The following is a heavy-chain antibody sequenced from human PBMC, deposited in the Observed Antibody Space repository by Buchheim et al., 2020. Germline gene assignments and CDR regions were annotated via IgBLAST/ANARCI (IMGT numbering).Heavy chain of an antibody. CDR2: ISYDGSNK. Sequence: QVQLVKSGGGVVQPGRSLRLSCAASGFTFSSYAMHWVRQAPGKGLEWVAVISYDGSNKYYADSVKGRFTISRDNSKNTLYLQMNSLRAEDTAVCYCARDGAHGVGATGYYYYGMDVWGQGTT. J-gene: IGHJ6*02. CDR1: GFTFSSYA. D-gene: IGHD1-26*01. CDR3: ARDGAHGVGATGYYYYGMDV. V-gene: IGHV3-30-3*01.